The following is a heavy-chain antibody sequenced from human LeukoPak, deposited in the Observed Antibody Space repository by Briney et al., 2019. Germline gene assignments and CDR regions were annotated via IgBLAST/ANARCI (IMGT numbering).Heavy chain of an antibody. CDR3: ARDAVYYYDSSGYWYYFDY. CDR1: GYTFTSYY. J-gene: IGHJ4*02. D-gene: IGHD3-22*01. CDR2: INPSGGST. Sequence: ASVKVSCKASGYTFTSYYMHWVRQAPGQGLEWMGIINPSGGSTSYAQKFQGRVTMTRDTSTSTVYMELSSLRSEDTAVYHCARDAVYYYDSSGYWYYFDYWGQGTLVTVSS. V-gene: IGHV1-46*01.